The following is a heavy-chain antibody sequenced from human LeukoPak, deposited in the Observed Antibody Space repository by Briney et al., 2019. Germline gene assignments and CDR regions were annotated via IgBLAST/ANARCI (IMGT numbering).Heavy chain of an antibody. CDR1: GFTFSSYA. D-gene: IGHD6-19*01. CDR3: ANSVLGAVAGKGYFQH. Sequence: GGSLRLSCAASGFTFSSYAMSWVRQAPGKGLEWVSAISGSGGSTYYADSVKGRFTISRDNSKNTLYLQMNSLRAEDTAVYHCANSVLGAVAGKGYFQHWGQGTLVTVSS. V-gene: IGHV3-23*01. J-gene: IGHJ1*01. CDR2: ISGSGGST.